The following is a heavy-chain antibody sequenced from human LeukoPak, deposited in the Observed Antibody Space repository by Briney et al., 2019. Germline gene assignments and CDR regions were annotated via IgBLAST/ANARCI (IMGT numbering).Heavy chain of an antibody. CDR2: MYYSGST. Sequence: SETLSLTCSVSGGSISSSIYYWGWIRQPPGKGLEWMRNMYYSGSTHYDPSLQSRVTISVDTSKNQFSLKLNSVTAADTAVYYCARVGLVYPFYYFDYWGQGTLVTVSS. D-gene: IGHD2-21*01. CDR3: ARVGLVYPFYYFDY. J-gene: IGHJ4*02. V-gene: IGHV4-39*07. CDR1: GGSISSSIYY.